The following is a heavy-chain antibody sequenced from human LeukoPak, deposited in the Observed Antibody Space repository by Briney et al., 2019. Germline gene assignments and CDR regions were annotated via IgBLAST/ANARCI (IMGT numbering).Heavy chain of an antibody. Sequence: GGSLRLSCAASGFTFSSYWMSWVRQAPGKGLEWVANIKQDGSEKYYVDSVKGRFTISRDNAKNSLYLQMNSLRAEDTAVYYCARERSYYDFWIGYYMVDYWGQGTLVTVSS. CDR2: IKQDGSEK. CDR1: GFTFSSYW. CDR3: ARERSYYDFWIGYYMVDY. D-gene: IGHD3-3*01. J-gene: IGHJ4*02. V-gene: IGHV3-7*01.